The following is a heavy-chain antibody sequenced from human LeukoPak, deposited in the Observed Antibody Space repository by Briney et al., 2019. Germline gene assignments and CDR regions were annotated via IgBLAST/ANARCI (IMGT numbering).Heavy chain of an antibody. J-gene: IGHJ3*02. CDR2: IYYSGST. V-gene: IGHV4-59*01. Sequence: PSETLSLTCTVSGGSISSYYWSWIRQPPGKGLEWIGYIYYSGSTNYKPSLKSRVTISVDTSKNQFSLKLSSVTAADTAVYYCAREYDRDGPSSDAFDIWGQGTLVTVSS. D-gene: IGHD5-24*01. CDR3: AREYDRDGPSSDAFDI. CDR1: GGSISSYY.